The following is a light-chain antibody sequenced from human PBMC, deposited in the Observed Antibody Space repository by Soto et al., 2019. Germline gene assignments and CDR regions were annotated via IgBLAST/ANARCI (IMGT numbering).Light chain of an antibody. V-gene: IGKV1-27*01. CDR2: GAS. CDR1: QGIRNY. Sequence: DIQMTQSPSSLSASVGDRVTITCRASQGIRNYLAWYQQKPGKVPKLLIYGASTLQLGVPSRFSGSGSGTDFTLTISSLQPEDVATYYCQKYNSVPPSFGGGTKVELK. CDR3: QKYNSVPPS. J-gene: IGKJ4*01.